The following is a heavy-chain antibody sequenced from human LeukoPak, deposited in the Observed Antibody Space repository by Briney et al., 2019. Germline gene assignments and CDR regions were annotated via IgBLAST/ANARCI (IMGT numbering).Heavy chain of an antibody. D-gene: IGHD1-14*01. CDR2: IYYSGST. Sequence: PSEPLSLTGTVSGGSISSSSYYWGWIRQPPGKGLEWIGSIYYSGSTYYNPSLKSRVTISVDTTKNQFSLKLSSVTAADTAVYYCASITWLLDDIDYWGQGTLVTVSS. V-gene: IGHV4-39*01. CDR1: GGSISSSSYY. J-gene: IGHJ4*02. CDR3: ASITWLLDDIDY.